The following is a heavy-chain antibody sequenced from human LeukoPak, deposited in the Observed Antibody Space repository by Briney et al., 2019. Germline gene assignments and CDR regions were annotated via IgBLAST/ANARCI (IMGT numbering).Heavy chain of an antibody. Sequence: ASVKVSCKASGYTFTSYYMHWVRQAPGQGHEWMGWINPNSGGTNYAQKFQATVTMTEDTSTDTAYMELSSLRSEDTAVYYCATSQSYNWNFAVYYFDYWGQGTLVTVSS. D-gene: IGHD1-7*01. CDR3: ATSQSYNWNFAVYYFDY. V-gene: IGHV1-2*02. CDR2: INPNSGGT. CDR1: GYTFTSYY. J-gene: IGHJ4*02.